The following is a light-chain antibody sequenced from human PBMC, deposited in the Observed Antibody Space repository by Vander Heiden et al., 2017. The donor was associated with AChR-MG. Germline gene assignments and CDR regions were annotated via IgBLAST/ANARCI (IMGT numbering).Light chain of an antibody. Sequence: SYELTQPPSVSVSPGQTARITCDGDACPKQYAYWYQQKPGQAPVLVIYKDSERPSGIPERFSGSSSGTTVTLTISGVQAEDEADYYCQSADSSGTSPNWVFGGGTKLTVL. CDR2: KDS. J-gene: IGLJ3*02. CDR3: QSADSSGTSPNWV. CDR1: ACPKQY. V-gene: IGLV3-25*03.